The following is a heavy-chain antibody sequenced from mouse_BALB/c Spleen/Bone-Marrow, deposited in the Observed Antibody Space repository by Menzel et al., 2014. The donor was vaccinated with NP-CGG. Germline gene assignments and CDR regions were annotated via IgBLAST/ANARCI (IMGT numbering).Heavy chain of an antibody. CDR3: TGGDHNGGSYGLSFEY. J-gene: IGHJ2*01. CDR1: GFTFSNYT. CDR2: IRRGGGNI. D-gene: IGHD2-12*01. V-gene: IGHV5-6-4*01. Sequence: DVQLVESGGGLVKPGASLKLSCAASGFTFSNYTMSWVRQSPGKRLEWVAAIRRGGGNIYYPDSVKGRITISRDNAEKTLYLQMSSLKSEDTAMYYCTGGDHNGGSYGLSFEYWGQGTPLTVSS.